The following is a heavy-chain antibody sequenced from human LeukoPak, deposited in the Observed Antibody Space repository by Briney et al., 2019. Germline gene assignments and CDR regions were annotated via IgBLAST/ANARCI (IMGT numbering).Heavy chain of an antibody. J-gene: IGHJ4*02. Sequence: GASVKVSCKASGYTFTSYYMHWVRQAPGQGLEWMGIINPSGGSTSYAQKFQGRVTMTEDTSTDTAYMELSSLRSEDTAVYYCAASTSPYRAAAGTGELKPFDYWGQGTLVTVSP. V-gene: IGHV1-46*01. D-gene: IGHD6-13*01. CDR1: GYTFTSYY. CDR2: INPSGGST. CDR3: AASTSPYRAAAGTGELKPFDY.